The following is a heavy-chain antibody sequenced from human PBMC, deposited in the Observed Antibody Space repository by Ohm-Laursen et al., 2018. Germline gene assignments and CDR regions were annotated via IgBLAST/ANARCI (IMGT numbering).Heavy chain of an antibody. V-gene: IGHV1-2*02. Sequence: ASVKVSCKASGYTFTDSYMHWVRQAPGQGLKWMGWINPNSGGTKFAQNFQGRVTMTRDTSINTVYVELSSLRSDDTAVYYCVRTGMDVWGQGTTVTVSS. CDR2: INPNSGGT. CDR1: GYTFTDSY. J-gene: IGHJ6*02. CDR3: VRTGMDV.